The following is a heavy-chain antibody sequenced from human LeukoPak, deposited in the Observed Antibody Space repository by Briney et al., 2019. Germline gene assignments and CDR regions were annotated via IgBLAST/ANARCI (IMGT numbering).Heavy chain of an antibody. J-gene: IGHJ6*02. CDR1: GFTFSSYS. CDR3: ALVAPYYYYAMDV. D-gene: IGHD2-15*01. CDR2: ISSSSSTI. Sequence: GGSLRLSCAASGFTFSSYSMNWVRQAPGKGLEWVSYISSSSSTIYYADSMKGRFTISRDNAKNSLYLQMNSLRAEDTAVYYCALVAPYYYYAMDVWGQGTTVTVSS. V-gene: IGHV3-48*01.